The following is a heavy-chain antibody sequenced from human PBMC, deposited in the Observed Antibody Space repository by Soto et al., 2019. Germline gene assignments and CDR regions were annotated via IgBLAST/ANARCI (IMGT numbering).Heavy chain of an antibody. D-gene: IGHD5-18*01. J-gene: IGHJ5*02. CDR3: ASSRIQFWFDP. V-gene: IGHV4-59*12. Sequence: SETLSLTCSASSGSISSSYWRWIRQPPGKGLEWIGYVYYSGSTNYNPPLKSRVTISVGTSKNQFSLKLSSVTAADTAVYYCASSRIQFWFDPWGQGTLVTVSS. CDR2: VYYSGST. CDR1: SGSISSSY.